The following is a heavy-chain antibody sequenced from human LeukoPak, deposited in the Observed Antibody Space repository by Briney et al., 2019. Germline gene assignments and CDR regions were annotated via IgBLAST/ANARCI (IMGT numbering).Heavy chain of an antibody. CDR3: ARSPRGSGSYRHDY. V-gene: IGHV3-7*01. CDR2: IKQDGSEK. D-gene: IGHD1-26*01. Sequence: GGSLRLSCAASGFTFSSYWMSWVRQAPGKGLEWVANIKQDGSEKYYVDSVKGRFTISRDNAKNSLYLQMNSLRAEDTAVYYCARSPRGSGSYRHDYWGQGTLVTVSS. J-gene: IGHJ4*02. CDR1: GFTFSSYW.